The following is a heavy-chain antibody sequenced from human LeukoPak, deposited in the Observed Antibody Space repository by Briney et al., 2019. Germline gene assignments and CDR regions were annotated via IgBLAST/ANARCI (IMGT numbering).Heavy chain of an antibody. CDR1: GYTFTSYD. D-gene: IGHD3-3*01. J-gene: IGHJ4*02. CDR3: ARDRWEWHAPHFDY. Sequence: ASVKVSCKASGYTFTSYDINWVRQATGQGLEWMGWMNPNSGNTGYAQKFQGRVTMTRNTSISTAYMELSSLRSDDTAVYYCARDRWEWHAPHFDYWGQGTLVTVSS. V-gene: IGHV1-8*01. CDR2: MNPNSGNT.